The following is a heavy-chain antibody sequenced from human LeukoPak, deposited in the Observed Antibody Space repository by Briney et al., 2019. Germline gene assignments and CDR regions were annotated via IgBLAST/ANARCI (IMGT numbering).Heavy chain of an antibody. CDR2: ISPSGSAI. J-gene: IGHJ6*04. V-gene: IGHV3-21*01. D-gene: IGHD3-10*02. CDR1: ESILSTYA. Sequence: GGSLRLSCSDSESILSTYAVNWVRQAPGRGLEWVSSISPSGSAIFYAGSVKGRFTISRDNAKNSLYLQMNSLRAEDTAVYYCAELGITMIGGVWGKGTTVTISS. CDR3: AELGITMIGGV.